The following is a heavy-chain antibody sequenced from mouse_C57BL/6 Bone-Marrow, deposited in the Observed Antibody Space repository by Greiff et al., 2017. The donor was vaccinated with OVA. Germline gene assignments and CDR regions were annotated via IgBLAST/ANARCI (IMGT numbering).Heavy chain of an antibody. CDR2: IYPGDGDT. Sequence: VHLVESGPELVKPGASVKISCKASGYAFSSSWMNWVKQRPGKGLEWIGRIYPGDGDTNYNGKFKGKATLTADKSSSTAYMQLSSLTSEDSAVYFCARCSSSYWYFDVWGTGTTVTVSS. D-gene: IGHD1-1*01. CDR1: GYAFSSSW. V-gene: IGHV1-82*01. CDR3: ARCSSSYWYFDV. J-gene: IGHJ1*03.